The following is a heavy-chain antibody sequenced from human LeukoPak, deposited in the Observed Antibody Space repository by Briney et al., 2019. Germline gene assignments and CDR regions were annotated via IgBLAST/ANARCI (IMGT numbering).Heavy chain of an antibody. CDR3: ARVVDTAYIIDY. CDR1: GGSISSHY. V-gene: IGHV4-59*11. J-gene: IGHJ4*02. CDR2: IYYSGST. D-gene: IGHD5-18*01. Sequence: ASETLSLTCTVSGGSISSHYWSWIRQPPGKGLEWIGYIYYSGSTNHNPSLKSRVTISVDTSKNQFSLKLSSVTAADTAVYYCARVVDTAYIIDYWGQGTLVTVSP.